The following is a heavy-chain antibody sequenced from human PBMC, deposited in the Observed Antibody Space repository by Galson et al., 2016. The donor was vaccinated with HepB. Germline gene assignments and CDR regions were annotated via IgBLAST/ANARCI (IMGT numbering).Heavy chain of an antibody. CDR1: GYNFISFS. D-gene: IGHD2-2*01. CDR2: IYPGDFDT. V-gene: IGHV5-51*01. J-gene: IGHJ6*02. CDR3: ARRGGITSLDYYGMDV. Sequence: QSGAEVKEPGESLKIPCKASGYNFISFSIGWVRQRPGKGLEWLGIIYPGDFDTRYSPSFQGQGQVTISADILINTAYLQWSSLKASDTAIYYCARRGGITSLDYYGMDVWGQGTAVTVSS.